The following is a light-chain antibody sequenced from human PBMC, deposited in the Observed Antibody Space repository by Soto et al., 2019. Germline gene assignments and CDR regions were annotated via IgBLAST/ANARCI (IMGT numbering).Light chain of an antibody. CDR1: QGISSY. V-gene: IGKV1-8*01. CDR2: AAS. Sequence: AIRMTQSPSSFSASTGDRVTITCRASQGISSYLAWYQQKPGKAPKLLIYAASTLPSGGPSRFSGSGSGTDFTLTISCLQSEDFANYYCHQYYSYPRTFGQGTKVEIK. J-gene: IGKJ1*01. CDR3: HQYYSYPRT.